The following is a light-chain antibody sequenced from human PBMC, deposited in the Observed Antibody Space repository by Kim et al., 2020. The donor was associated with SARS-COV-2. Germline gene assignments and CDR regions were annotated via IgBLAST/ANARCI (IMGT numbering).Light chain of an antibody. CDR1: QGIGHD. J-gene: IGKJ1*01. CDR2: LES. CDR3: LQDHDYPWS. V-gene: IGKV1-6*01. Sequence: GSVGDRVASTCRASQGIGHDLAWYQQKSGTAPRLLNFLESKLHSGVPSRFSGSRSGADFTLTITNLQPEDFATYYCLQDHDYPWSFGQGTKVDIK.